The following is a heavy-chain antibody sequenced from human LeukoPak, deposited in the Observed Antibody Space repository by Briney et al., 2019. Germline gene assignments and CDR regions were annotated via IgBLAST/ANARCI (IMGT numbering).Heavy chain of an antibody. CDR2: ISYDGSNK. CDR3: ARTLSGYDSLYYFDY. V-gene: IGHV3-30*04. Sequence: GRSLRLSCAASGFTFSSYAMHWVRQAPGKGLEWVAVISYDGSNKYYADSVKGRFTISRDNSKTTLYLQMNSLRAEDTAVYYCARTLSGYDSLYYFDYWGQGTLVTVSS. J-gene: IGHJ4*02. CDR1: GFTFSSYA. D-gene: IGHD5-12*01.